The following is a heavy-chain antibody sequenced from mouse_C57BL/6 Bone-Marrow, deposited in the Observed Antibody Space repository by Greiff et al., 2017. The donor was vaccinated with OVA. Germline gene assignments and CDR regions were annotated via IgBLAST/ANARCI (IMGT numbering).Heavy chain of an antibody. CDR1: GHTFTSYG. Sequence: VVGPGSSVKMSCTTSGHTFTSYGINWVKQWPGQGLEWPGYIYIGIGYTEYNEKFKGKATLTSDTSSSTAYMQLSSLTSEDSAIYFCARDEAGRGDYWGQGTSVTVSS. D-gene: IGHD4-1*01. V-gene: IGHV1-58*01. J-gene: IGHJ4*01. CDR3: ARDEAGRGDY. CDR2: IYIGIGYT.